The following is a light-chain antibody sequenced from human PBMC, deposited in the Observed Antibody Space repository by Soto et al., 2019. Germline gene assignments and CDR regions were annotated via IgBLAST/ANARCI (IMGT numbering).Light chain of an antibody. CDR2: AAS. J-gene: IGKJ1*01. V-gene: IGKV1-39*01. CDR3: QQYNSYWT. Sequence: DIQMTQSPSSLSASIGDRVTITCRASQSINTFLDWFQQKPGKAPQLLIYAASSLRSGVPSRSTGSGSGTDFTLTINSLQPEDFATYYCQQYNSYWTFGQGTKVDIK. CDR1: QSINTF.